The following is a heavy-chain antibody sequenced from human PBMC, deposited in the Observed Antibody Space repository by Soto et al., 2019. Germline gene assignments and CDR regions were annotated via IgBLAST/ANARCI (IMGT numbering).Heavy chain of an antibody. CDR2: ISGGGDAT. V-gene: IGHV3-23*01. D-gene: IGHD2-2*01. Sequence: EVQLLESGGGLVQPGGSLRLSCAGSGFTFINCAMNWVRQSPGKGLEWVSSISGGGDATFFADSVRGRFTISRDNSKNTVTLQMNSLGVDDTAVYYCARKILGSTSRPNYWYFDLWGRGTLVTVSS. J-gene: IGHJ2*01. CDR3: ARKILGSTSRPNYWYFDL. CDR1: GFTFINCA.